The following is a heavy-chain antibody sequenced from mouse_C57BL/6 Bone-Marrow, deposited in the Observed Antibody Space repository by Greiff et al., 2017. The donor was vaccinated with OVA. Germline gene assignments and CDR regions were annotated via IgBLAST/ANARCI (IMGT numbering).Heavy chain of an antibody. CDR3: ARRYYGNRRDY. D-gene: IGHD1-1*01. V-gene: IGHV1-52*01. CDR1: GYTFTSYW. J-gene: IGHJ4*01. Sequence: VQLQQPGAELVRPGSSVKLSCKASGYTFTSYWMHWVKQRPIQGLEWIGNIDPSDSETHYNQKFKDKATLTVDKSSSTAYMQLSSLTSEDSAVYYCARRYYGNRRDYWGQGTSVTVSS. CDR2: IDPSDSET.